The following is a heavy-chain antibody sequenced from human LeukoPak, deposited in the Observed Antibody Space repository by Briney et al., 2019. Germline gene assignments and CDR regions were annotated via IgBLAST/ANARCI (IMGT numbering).Heavy chain of an antibody. Sequence: SETLSLTCAVYGGSFSGYYWSWIRQPPGKGLEWIGEINHSGSTNYNPSLKSRVTISVDTSKNQFSLKLSSVTAADTAVYYCARGYCSSTTCYYNGMDVWGQGTTVTVSS. CDR2: INHSGST. D-gene: IGHD2/OR15-2a*01. CDR1: GGSFSGYY. CDR3: ARGYCSSTTCYYNGMDV. V-gene: IGHV4-34*01. J-gene: IGHJ6*02.